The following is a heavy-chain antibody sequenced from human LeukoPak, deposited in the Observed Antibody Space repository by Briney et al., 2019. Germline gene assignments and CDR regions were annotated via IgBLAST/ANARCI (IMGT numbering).Heavy chain of an antibody. V-gene: IGHV4-39*01. CDR1: GGSISSSDYY. J-gene: IGHJ5*02. CDR3: ARYSTSSGWFDP. D-gene: IGHD6-6*01. CDR2: MHYNGSN. Sequence: SETLSLTCTVSGGSISSSDYYWGWIRQPPGKGLEWIGSMHYNGSNAYSPSLKSRVIIFVDTSKNQFSLKLTYVTAADTAVYFCARYSTSSGWFDPWGQGSLVTVSS.